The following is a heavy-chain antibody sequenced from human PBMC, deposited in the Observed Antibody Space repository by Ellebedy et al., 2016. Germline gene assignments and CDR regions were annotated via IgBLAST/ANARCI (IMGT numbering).Heavy chain of an antibody. V-gene: IGHV3-30-3*01. CDR1: GFTFSSYA. J-gene: IGHJ4*02. D-gene: IGHD3-10*01. CDR3: TREFITMVRGVTPLFDY. Sequence: GESLKISCAASGFTFSSYAMHWVRQAPGKGLEWVAVISYDGSNKYYADSVKGRFTISRDNSKNTLYLQMNSLRAEDTAVYYCTREFITMVRGVTPLFDYWGQGTLVTVSS. CDR2: ISYDGSNK.